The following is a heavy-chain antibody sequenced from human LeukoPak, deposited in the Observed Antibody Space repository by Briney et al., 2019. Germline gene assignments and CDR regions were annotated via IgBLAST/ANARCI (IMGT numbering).Heavy chain of an antibody. V-gene: IGHV4-4*07. CDR1: GVSISNYF. J-gene: IGHJ5*02. CDR3: ARTHCGGGSCDTFDP. CDR2: FYASGTT. D-gene: IGHD2-21*01. Sequence: ASATLSLTCNVFGVSISNYFWSWLRRPAGKGLEWIGRFYASGTTYYNPSLRSRVTLSMDTSKNHFSLKLTSVTAADTAVYYCARTHCGGGSCDTFDPWGQGTLVTVSS.